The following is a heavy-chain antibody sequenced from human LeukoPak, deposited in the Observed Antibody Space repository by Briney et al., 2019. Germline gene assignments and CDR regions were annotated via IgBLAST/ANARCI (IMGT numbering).Heavy chain of an antibody. D-gene: IGHD6-6*01. V-gene: IGHV4-34*01. Sequence: SETLSLTCAVYGGSFSGYYWSWIRQPPGKGLEWIGEINHSGSTNYNPSLKSRVTISVDTSKNQFSLKLSSVTAADPAVYYCARGYLAARPPLHYWGQGTLVTVSS. CDR1: GGSFSGYY. CDR3: ARGYLAARPPLHY. CDR2: INHSGST. J-gene: IGHJ4*02.